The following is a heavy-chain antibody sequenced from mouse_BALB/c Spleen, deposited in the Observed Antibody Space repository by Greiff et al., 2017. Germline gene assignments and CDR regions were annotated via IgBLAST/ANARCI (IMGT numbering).Heavy chain of an antibody. V-gene: IGHV10-1*02. J-gene: IGHJ2*01. Sequence: EVKLMESGGGLVQPKGSLKLSCAASGFTFNTYAMNWVRQAPGKGLEWVARIRSKSNNYATYYADSVKARFTISRDDSQSMLYLQMNNLKTEDTSMYYCVRAPGFDYWGQGTTLTVSS. D-gene: IGHD4-1*01. CDR3: VRAPGFDY. CDR2: IRSKSNNYAT. CDR1: GFTFNTYA.